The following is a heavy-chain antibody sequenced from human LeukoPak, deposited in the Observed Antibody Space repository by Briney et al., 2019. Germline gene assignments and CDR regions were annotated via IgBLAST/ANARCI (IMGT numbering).Heavy chain of an antibody. CDR2: ISNYNYNT. Sequence: ASVKVSCKTSGHTFTSYGISWVRQAPGQGLEWMGWISNYNYNTKYAQKFQGRVIITTDTATSTTYMELRRLRFDDTAVYYCARALYHTFDYWGQGTLVTVSS. J-gene: IGHJ4*02. CDR1: GHTFTSYG. V-gene: IGHV1-18*01. D-gene: IGHD2-2*01. CDR3: ARALYHTFDY.